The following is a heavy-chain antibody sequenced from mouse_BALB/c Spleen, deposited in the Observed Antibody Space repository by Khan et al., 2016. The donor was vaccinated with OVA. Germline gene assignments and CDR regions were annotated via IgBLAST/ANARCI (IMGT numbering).Heavy chain of an antibody. CDR1: GYTFTDFA. J-gene: IGHJ3*01. CDR2: ISTYYGDT. D-gene: IGHD2-1*01. Sequence: QVQLKQSGAELVRPGVSVKISCKGSGYTFTDFAMHWVKQSHAKSLEWIGVISTYYGDTNYNQNFKGKATMTVDKSSSTAYMELARLTSEDSAIYYWARGGGHYRFAYWGQGTLVTVAA. CDR3: ARGGGHYRFAY. V-gene: IGHV1S137*01.